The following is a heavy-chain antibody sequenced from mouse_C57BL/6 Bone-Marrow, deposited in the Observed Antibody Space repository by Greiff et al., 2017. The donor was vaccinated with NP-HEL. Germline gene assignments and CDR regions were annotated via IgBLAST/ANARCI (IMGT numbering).Heavy chain of an antibody. V-gene: IGHV1-81*01. CDR2: IYPRSGNT. J-gene: IGHJ3*01. D-gene: IGHD1-1*01. Sequence: QVQLQQSGAELARPGASVKLSCKASGYTFTSYGISWVKQRTGQGLEWIGEIYPRSGNTYYNEKFKGKATLTADKSSSTAYMELRSLTSEDSAVYFCARRDYYAPFAYWGQGTLVTVSA. CDR3: ARRDYYAPFAY. CDR1: GYTFTSYG.